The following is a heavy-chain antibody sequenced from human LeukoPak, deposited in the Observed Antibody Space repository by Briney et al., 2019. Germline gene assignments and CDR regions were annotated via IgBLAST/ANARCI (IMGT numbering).Heavy chain of an antibody. J-gene: IGHJ4*02. Sequence: ASVKVSCKASGYTFTSYGISWVRQAPGQGLEWMGWISAYNGNTNYAQKFQGRVTMTRNTSISTAYMELSSLRSEDTAVYYCARGPGDKDDYWGQGTLVTVSS. CDR1: GYTFTSYG. D-gene: IGHD1-1*01. CDR2: ISAYNGNT. V-gene: IGHV1-18*01. CDR3: ARGPGDKDDY.